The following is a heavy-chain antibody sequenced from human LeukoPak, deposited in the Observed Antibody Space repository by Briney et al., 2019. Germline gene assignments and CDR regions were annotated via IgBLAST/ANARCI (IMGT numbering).Heavy chain of an antibody. J-gene: IGHJ4*02. Sequence: ASVKVSCKASGYTFTSYGISWVRQAPGQGLEWMGWISAYNGNTNYAQKLQGRVTMTTDTSTSTAYMELRSLRSDDTAMYYCAREPVNSGYNYVEDYFDYWGQGTLVTVSS. D-gene: IGHD5-24*01. CDR1: GYTFTSYG. CDR2: ISAYNGNT. CDR3: AREPVNSGYNYVEDYFDY. V-gene: IGHV1-18*01.